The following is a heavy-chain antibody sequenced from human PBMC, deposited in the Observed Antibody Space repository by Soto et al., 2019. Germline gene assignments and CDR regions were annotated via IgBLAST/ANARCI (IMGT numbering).Heavy chain of an antibody. J-gene: IGHJ4*02. D-gene: IGHD6-19*01. CDR3: ANLRAVACPLDN. CDR2: MSTTETT. CDR1: GGSVRGYY. Sequence: PSETLSLTCTVSGGSVRGYYWSWIRQSPDKRLEWFGRLYIGRMSTTETTSYNPSLKGRVTMSVDTSKNHFSIQLNSVTAADTAIYYCANLRAVACPLDNWGPGTLVTVSS. V-gene: IGHV4-4*07.